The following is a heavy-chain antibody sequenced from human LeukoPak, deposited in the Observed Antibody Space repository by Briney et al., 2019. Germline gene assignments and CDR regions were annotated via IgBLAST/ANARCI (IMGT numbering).Heavy chain of an antibody. Sequence: PGGSLRLSCAASGFTFSNYWMSWVRQAPGKGLEWVANIKQDGSEKNYVDSVKGRFTISRGNDKNSLDLQMNSLRVEDTAVYYCARTVRGIVMPQSAFDIWGQGTMVTVSS. V-gene: IGHV3-7*01. D-gene: IGHD3-22*01. J-gene: IGHJ3*02. CDR2: IKQDGSEK. CDR1: GFTFSNYW. CDR3: ARTVRGIVMPQSAFDI.